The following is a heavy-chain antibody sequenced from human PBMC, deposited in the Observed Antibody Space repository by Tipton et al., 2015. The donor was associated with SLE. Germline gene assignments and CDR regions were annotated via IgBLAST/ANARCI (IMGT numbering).Heavy chain of an antibody. V-gene: IGHV1-8*02. J-gene: IGHJ5*02. Sequence: QLVQSGAEVKKPGASVKVSCKASGYTFTSYDINWVRQATGQGLEWMGWMNPNSGTTGYAQKFQGRVTMTRNTSISTAYMELSSLRSEDTAVYYCARGWGIYIVGDTSWFDPWGQGTLVTVSS. CDR1: GYTFTSYD. D-gene: IGHD1-26*01. CDR2: MNPNSGTT. CDR3: ARGWGIYIVGDTSWFDP.